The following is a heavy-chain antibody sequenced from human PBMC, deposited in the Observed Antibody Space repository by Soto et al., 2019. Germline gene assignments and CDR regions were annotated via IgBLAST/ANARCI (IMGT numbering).Heavy chain of an antibody. CDR1: GGSISSPNW. CDR2: MYPSGSS. Sequence: PSETLSLTCAVSGGSISSPNWWSWYRQPPGKGLEWIGEMYPSGSSNRNPSLNSRVTISLDTSKNHFSLKLTSLTAADTAMYYCAREGFDHRTDYWGQGIPVTVPQ. J-gene: IGHJ4*02. CDR3: AREGFDHRTDY. V-gene: IGHV4-4*02.